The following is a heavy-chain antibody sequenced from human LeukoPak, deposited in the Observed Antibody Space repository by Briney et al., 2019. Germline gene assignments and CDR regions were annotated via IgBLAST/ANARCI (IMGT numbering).Heavy chain of an antibody. CDR1: GDSVSSNSAA. CDR3: ARDPEAVAGQTYNWFDP. J-gene: IGHJ5*02. D-gene: IGHD6-19*01. Sequence: SQTLSLTCAISGDSVSSNSAAWNWIRQSPSRGLEWLGRTYYRSKWYNDYAVSVKSRITINPDTSKSQFSLQLNSVTPEDTAVYYCARDPEAVAGQTYNWFDPWGQGTLVTVSS. CDR2: TYYRSKWYN. V-gene: IGHV6-1*01.